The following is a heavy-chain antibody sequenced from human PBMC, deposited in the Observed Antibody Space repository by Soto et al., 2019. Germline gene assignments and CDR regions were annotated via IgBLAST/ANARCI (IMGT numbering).Heavy chain of an antibody. D-gene: IGHD3-10*01. CDR2: IYYSGST. CDR1: GGSVSSGSYY. CDR3: AREQGDKYGSGSYYFDY. Sequence: PSETLLTCTVSGGSVSSGSYYWSWIRQPPGKGLEWIGYIYYSGSTNYNPSLKSRVTISVDTSKNQFSLKLSSVTAADTAVYYCAREQGDKYGSGSYYFDYWGQGTLVTVSS. V-gene: IGHV4-61*01. J-gene: IGHJ4*02.